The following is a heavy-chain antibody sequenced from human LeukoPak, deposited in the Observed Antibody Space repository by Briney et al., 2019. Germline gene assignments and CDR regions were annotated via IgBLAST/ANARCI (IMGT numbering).Heavy chain of an antibody. CDR3: ARLTDLGYDGIVGTFDI. Sequence: GGSLRLSCAASGFNFSNYALHWVRQAPGKGLEWVSGISYDGGNKDYADSVKGRFTISRDNSKNTLYLQMNSLRAEDTAVYYCARLTDLGYDGIVGTFDIWGQGTMVTVSS. J-gene: IGHJ3*02. V-gene: IGHV3-30-3*01. D-gene: IGHD1-26*01. CDR1: GFNFSNYA. CDR2: ISYDGGNK.